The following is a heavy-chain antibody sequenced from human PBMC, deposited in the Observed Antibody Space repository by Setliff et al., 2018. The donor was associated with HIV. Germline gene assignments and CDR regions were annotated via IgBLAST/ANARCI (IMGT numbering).Heavy chain of an antibody. V-gene: IGHV4-39*07. D-gene: IGHD3-10*01. CDR1: GDSITSTNYY. J-gene: IGHJ5*02. CDR2: ISYSGST. CDR3: ARCPVLLWFGKISGVDWFDP. Sequence: KASETLSLTCTVSGDSITSTNYYWGWIRQPPGKGLEWIGSISYSGSTYYKSSLKSRVTISVDASKNHSSLKLSSVTAADTAVYYCARCPVLLWFGKISGVDWFDPWGQGTLVTVSS.